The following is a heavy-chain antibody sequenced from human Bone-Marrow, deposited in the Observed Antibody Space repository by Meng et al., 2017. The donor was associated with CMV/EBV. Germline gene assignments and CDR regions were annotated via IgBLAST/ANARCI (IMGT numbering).Heavy chain of an antibody. CDR3: ATSRGVYYATEGDY. CDR2: MNPNSGNT. CDR1: GYTFTSYD. J-gene: IGHJ4*02. V-gene: IGHV1-8*01. D-gene: IGHD5/OR15-5a*01. Sequence: ASVKVSCKASGYTFTSYDINWVRQATGQGLEWMGWMNPNSGNTGYAQKFQGRVTMTRNTSISTAYMELSSLRSEDTAVYYCATSRGVYYATEGDYWGQGTLVTVSS.